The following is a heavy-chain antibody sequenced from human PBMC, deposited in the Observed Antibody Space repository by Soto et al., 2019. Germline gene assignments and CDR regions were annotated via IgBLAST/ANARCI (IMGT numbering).Heavy chain of an antibody. Sequence: SVKVSCKASGGTFSSYAISWVRQAPGQGLEWMGGIIPIFGTANYAQKFQGRVTITADESTSTAYMELSSLRSEDAAVYYCAIARDFRAWFDPWGQGTLVTVSS. CDR2: IIPIFGTA. J-gene: IGHJ5*02. CDR1: GGTFSSYA. D-gene: IGHD2-21*01. V-gene: IGHV1-69*13. CDR3: AIARDFRAWFDP.